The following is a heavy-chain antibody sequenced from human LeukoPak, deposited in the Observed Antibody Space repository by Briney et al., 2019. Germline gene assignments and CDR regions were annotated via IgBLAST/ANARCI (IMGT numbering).Heavy chain of an antibody. CDR2: IYHSGST. CDR1: GYSISSGYY. Sequence: SETLSLTCTVSGYSISSGYYWGWIRQPPGKGLEWIGSIYHSGSTYYNPSLKSRVTISVDTSKNQFSLKLSSVTAADTAVYYCARGNSSGWDRRRGYHFDYWGQGTLVTVSS. V-gene: IGHV4-38-2*02. J-gene: IGHJ4*02. D-gene: IGHD6-19*01. CDR3: ARGNSSGWDRRRGYHFDY.